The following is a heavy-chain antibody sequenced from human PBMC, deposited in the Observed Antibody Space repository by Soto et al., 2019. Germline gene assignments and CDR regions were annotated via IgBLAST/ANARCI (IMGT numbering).Heavy chain of an antibody. Sequence: GGSLRLSCAASGFPFSNHAMSWVRQAPGKGLEWVSGISDGGDLIYYADSVKGRFSMSRDNSENMLYLQMTNLRAEDTAIYFCAKRQGTGLAAKNFDFWGQGTLVTVSS. J-gene: IGHJ4*02. D-gene: IGHD2-15*01. V-gene: IGHV3-23*01. CDR2: ISDGGDLI. CDR1: GFPFSNHA. CDR3: AKRQGTGLAAKNFDF.